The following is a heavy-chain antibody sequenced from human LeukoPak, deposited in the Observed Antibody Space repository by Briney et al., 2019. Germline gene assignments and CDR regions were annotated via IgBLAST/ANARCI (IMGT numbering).Heavy chain of an antibody. J-gene: IGHJ4*02. V-gene: IGHV3-30-3*01. CDR3: ARHGDYPV. CDR1: GFTFRSYA. CDR2: ISYDGSNK. Sequence: GGSLRLSCAASGFTFRSYAMHWVRQAPGKGLEWVAVISYDGSNKYYADSVKGRFTISRDNSKNTLYLQMNSLRAEDTAVYYCARHGDYPVWGQGTLVTVSS. D-gene: IGHD4-17*01.